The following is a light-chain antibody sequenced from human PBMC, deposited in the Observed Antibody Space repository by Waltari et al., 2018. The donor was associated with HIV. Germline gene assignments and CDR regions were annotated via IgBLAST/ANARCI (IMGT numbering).Light chain of an antibody. Sequence: SSDLTQPPSVSVSPGQPATTTCSGDKLGDKYSCWSQQKPGQSPVLVIYQDHKRPSGIPERFSGSNSGNTATLTISGTQAMDEADYYCQAWDTRAVFGGGAKLTVL. CDR3: QAWDTRAV. CDR1: KLGDKY. CDR2: QDH. J-gene: IGLJ2*01. V-gene: IGLV3-1*01.